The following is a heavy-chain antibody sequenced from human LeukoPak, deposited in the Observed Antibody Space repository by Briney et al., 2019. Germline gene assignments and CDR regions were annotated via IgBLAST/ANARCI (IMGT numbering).Heavy chain of an antibody. D-gene: IGHD2-15*01. CDR3: ARVGYCSGGSCLDY. CDR2: IYYSGST. Sequence: SETLSLTCTVSGGSISSYYWSWIRQPPGKGLEWIGYIYYSGSTNYNPSLKSRVTISVDTSKNQFSLKLSSVTAADTAVYYCARVGYCSGGSCLDYWGQGTLVTVSS. CDR1: GGSISSYY. J-gene: IGHJ4*02. V-gene: IGHV4-59*08.